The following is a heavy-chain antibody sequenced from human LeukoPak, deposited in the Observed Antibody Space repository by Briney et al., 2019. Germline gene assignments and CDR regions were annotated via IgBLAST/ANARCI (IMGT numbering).Heavy chain of an antibody. CDR1: GFSFSSYG. J-gene: IGHJ4*02. CDR2: ISYDGSNK. CDR3: AKDYCSGGSCYSDY. V-gene: IGHV3-30*18. D-gene: IGHD2-15*01. Sequence: GGSLRLSCAAAGFSFSSYGMHWVRQAPGKGLEWVAVISYDGSNKYYADPVKGRFTISRDNSKNTLYLQMNSLRAEDTALYYCAKDYCSGGSCYSDYWGQGTLVTVSS.